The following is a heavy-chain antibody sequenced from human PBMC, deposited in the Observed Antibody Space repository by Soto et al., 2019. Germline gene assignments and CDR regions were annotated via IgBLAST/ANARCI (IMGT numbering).Heavy chain of an antibody. CDR1: GFSLSTSGVG. CDR3: ARRMVGGVRMALGFDY. J-gene: IGHJ4*02. Sequence: QITLKESGPTLVKPTQTLTLTCTFSGFSLSTSGVGVGWIRQPPGKALEWLALIYWDDDKRYSPSLKSRLTITKDTSKNPVVLTMTNMDPVDTATYYCARRMVGGVRMALGFDYWGQGTLVTVSS. CDR2: IYWDDDK. V-gene: IGHV2-5*02. D-gene: IGHD3-10*01.